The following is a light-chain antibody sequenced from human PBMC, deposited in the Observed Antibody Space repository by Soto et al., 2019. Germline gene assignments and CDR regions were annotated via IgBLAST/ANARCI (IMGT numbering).Light chain of an antibody. CDR3: QQSNSSPPT. Sequence: DIQMTQSPSALSASVGARVPITCRASQSVTNYLNWYQHNPGQAPNLLIYAASTLQAGVPSRFRGSGSGTDFTLTISSLQPEDFATYFCQQSNSSPPTFGGGTKVDI. V-gene: IGKV1-39*01. CDR1: QSVTNY. CDR2: AAS. J-gene: IGKJ4*01.